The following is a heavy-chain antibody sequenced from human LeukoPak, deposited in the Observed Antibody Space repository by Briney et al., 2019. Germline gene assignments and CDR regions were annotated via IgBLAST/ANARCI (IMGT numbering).Heavy chain of an antibody. CDR3: AGYGDYEFDY. V-gene: IGHV3-7*01. CDR2: IKQDGSEK. D-gene: IGHD4-17*01. J-gene: IGHJ4*02. Sequence: GGSLRLSCAASGFTFSSYGMHWVRQAPGKGLEWVANIKQDGSEKYYVDSAKGRFTISRDNAKNSLYLQMNSLRAEDTAVYYCAGYGDYEFDYWGQGTLVTVSS. CDR1: GFTFSSYG.